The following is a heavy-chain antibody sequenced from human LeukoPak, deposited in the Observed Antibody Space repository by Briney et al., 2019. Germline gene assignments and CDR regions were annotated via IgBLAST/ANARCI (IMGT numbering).Heavy chain of an antibody. CDR1: GGSFSGYY. CDR3: ARHPWGFGEFRIDY. Sequence: PSETLSLTCAVYGGSFSGYYWSWIRQPPGKGLEWIGEINHSGSTNYNPSLKSRVTISVDTPKNQFSLKLTSVTAADTAVYYCARHPWGFGEFRIDYWGQGTLVTVSS. J-gene: IGHJ4*02. V-gene: IGHV4-34*01. D-gene: IGHD3-10*01. CDR2: INHSGST.